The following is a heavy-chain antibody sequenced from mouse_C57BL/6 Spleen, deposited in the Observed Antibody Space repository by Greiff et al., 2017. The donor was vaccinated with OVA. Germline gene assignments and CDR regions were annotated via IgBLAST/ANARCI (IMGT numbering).Heavy chain of an antibody. D-gene: IGHD2-1*01. Sequence: EVMLVESGGGLVKPGGSLKLSCAASGFTFSDYGMHWVRQAPEKGLEWVAYISSGSSTIYYADTVKGRFTISRDNAKNTLFLQMTSLRSEDTAMYYCARGYYGNYDYAMDYWGQGTSVTVSS. V-gene: IGHV5-17*01. J-gene: IGHJ4*01. CDR3: ARGYYGNYDYAMDY. CDR1: GFTFSDYG. CDR2: ISSGSSTI.